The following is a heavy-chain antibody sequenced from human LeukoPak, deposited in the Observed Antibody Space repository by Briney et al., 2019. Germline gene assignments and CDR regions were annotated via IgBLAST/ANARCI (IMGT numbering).Heavy chain of an antibody. V-gene: IGHV1-2*02. CDR2: INPKSGGT. J-gene: IGHJ4*02. Sequence: GASVKVSCKASGYTFTSYGISWVRQAPGQGLEWMGWINPKSGGTNYAQKFLGRVTMTRDTSINTAYMELSRLRSDDTAVYYCASLYGDYVASDYWGQGTLVTVSS. D-gene: IGHD4-17*01. CDR3: ASLYGDYVASDY. CDR1: GYTFTSYG.